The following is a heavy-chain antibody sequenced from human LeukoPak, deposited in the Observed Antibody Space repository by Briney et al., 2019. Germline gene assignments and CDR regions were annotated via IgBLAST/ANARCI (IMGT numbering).Heavy chain of an antibody. CDR1: GYTFTSYG. Sequence: ASVTVSCKASGYTFTSYGISWVRQAPGQGLEWMGWISAYNGNTNYAQKLQGRVTMTTDTSTSTAYMELRSLRSDDTAVYYCARAVYYGSGVPKDFDYWGQGTLVTVSS. J-gene: IGHJ4*02. V-gene: IGHV1-18*01. D-gene: IGHD3-10*01. CDR3: ARAVYYGSGVPKDFDY. CDR2: ISAYNGNT.